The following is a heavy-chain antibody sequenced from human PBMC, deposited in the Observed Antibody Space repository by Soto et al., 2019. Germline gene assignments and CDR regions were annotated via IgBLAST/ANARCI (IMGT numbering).Heavy chain of an antibody. V-gene: IGHV1-3*01. Sequence: ASVKVSCKXSGYTFTSYAMHWVRQAPGQRLEWMGWINAGNGNTKYSQKFQGRVTITRDTSASTAYMELSSLRSEDTAVYYCARGSGAWNYDFWSGYYTWGQGTLVTVSS. D-gene: IGHD3-3*01. CDR2: INAGNGNT. CDR1: GYTFTSYA. J-gene: IGHJ4*02. CDR3: ARGSGAWNYDFWSGYYT.